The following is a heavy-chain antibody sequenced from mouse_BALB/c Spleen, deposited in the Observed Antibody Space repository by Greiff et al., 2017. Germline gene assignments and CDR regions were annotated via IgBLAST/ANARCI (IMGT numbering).Heavy chain of an antibody. CDR1: GYTFTSYW. CDR3: ARGTTSYWYFDV. D-gene: IGHD1-1*01. J-gene: IGHJ1*01. CDR2: IDPSDSYT. V-gene: IGHV1-69*02. Sequence: VQLQQPGAELVKPGASVKLSCKASGYTFTSYWMHWVKQRPGQGLEWIGEIDPSDSYTNYNQKFKGKATLTVDKSSSTAYMQLSSLTSEDSAVYYCARGTTSYWYFDVWGAGTTVTVSS.